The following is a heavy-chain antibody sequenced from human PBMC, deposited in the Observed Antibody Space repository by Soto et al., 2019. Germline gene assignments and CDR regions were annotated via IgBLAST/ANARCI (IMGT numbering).Heavy chain of an antibody. J-gene: IGHJ6*04. CDR1: GYTFTSYA. Sequence: ASVKVSCKASGYTFTSYAMHLVRQAPGQXLEXXGXXNXGXXXTXXSQKFQGRVTITRDTSASTAYMELSSLRSEDTAVYYCARDRNLGMDVWGKGTTVTVSS. V-gene: IGHV1-3*01. CDR3: ARDRNLGMDV. D-gene: IGHD1-1*01. CDR2: XNXGXXXT.